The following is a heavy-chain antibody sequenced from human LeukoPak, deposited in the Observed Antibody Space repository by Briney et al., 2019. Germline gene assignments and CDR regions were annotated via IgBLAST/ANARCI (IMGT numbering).Heavy chain of an antibody. CDR3: ARHGGITIFGVAQPGGAFDI. D-gene: IGHD3-3*01. V-gene: IGHV1-69*05. J-gene: IGHJ3*02. CDR2: ITPIFGTA. CDR1: GGTFSNYA. Sequence: SVKVSCKASGGTFSNYAISWVRQAPGQGLEWMGGITPIFGTANFAQKFQGRVTITTDKSTSTAYMELTSLRSEDTAVYYCARHGGITIFGVAQPGGAFDIWGQGTMVTVSS.